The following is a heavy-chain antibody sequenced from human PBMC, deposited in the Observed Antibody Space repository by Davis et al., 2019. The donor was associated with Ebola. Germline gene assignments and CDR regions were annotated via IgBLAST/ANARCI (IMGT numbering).Heavy chain of an antibody. CDR2: IYYSGST. CDR1: GGSISSYY. J-gene: IGHJ4*02. V-gene: IGHV4-59*01. D-gene: IGHD3-16*01. CDR3: ARDGITFGGVIDY. Sequence: PSETLSLTCTVSGGSISSYYWSWIRQPPGKGLEWIGYIYYSGSTNYNPSLKSRVTISVDTSKNQFSLKLSSVTAADTAVYYCARDGITFGGVIDYWGQGTLVTVSS.